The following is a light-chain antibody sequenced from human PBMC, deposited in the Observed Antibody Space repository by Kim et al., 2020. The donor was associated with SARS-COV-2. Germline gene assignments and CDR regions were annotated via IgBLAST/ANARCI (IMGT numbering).Light chain of an antibody. Sequence: SACGGDSVTITCRASQASSTQLGWYQQKVGKVPQLLIDGASTLQPGVPSRFSSSGSGTEFTLTINNLQPEDIATYYCQKSYSAPFTFGQGTKLEI. CDR1: QASSTQ. J-gene: IGKJ2*01. CDR3: QKSYSAPFT. V-gene: IGKV1-27*01. CDR2: GAS.